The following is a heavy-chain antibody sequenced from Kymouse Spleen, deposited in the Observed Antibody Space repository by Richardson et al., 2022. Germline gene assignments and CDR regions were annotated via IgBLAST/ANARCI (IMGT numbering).Heavy chain of an antibody. Sequence: QVQLQQWGAGLLKPSETLSLTCAVYGGSFSGYYWSWIRQPPGKGLEWIGEINHSGSTNYNPSLKSRVTISVDTSKNQFSLKLSSVTAADTAVYYCARERVGATYYYYGMDVWGQGTTVTVSS. D-gene: IGHD1-26*01. CDR3: ARERVGATYYYYGMDV. J-gene: IGHJ6*02. V-gene: IGHV4-34*01. CDR1: GGSFSGYY. CDR2: INHSGST.